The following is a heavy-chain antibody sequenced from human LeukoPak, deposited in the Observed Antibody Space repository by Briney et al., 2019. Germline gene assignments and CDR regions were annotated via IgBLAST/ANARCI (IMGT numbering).Heavy chain of an antibody. CDR3: ARWGSIAVARFDY. CDR2: IYYTGST. Sequence: SETLSLTCTVSGGSISSYYWNWVRQPPGKGLEWIGYIYYTGSTNYNPSLTSRVNISVDTSKNQFSLNLTSVTAADTAVYYCARWGSIAVARFDYWGQGTLVTDSS. V-gene: IGHV4-59*01. CDR1: GGSISSYY. D-gene: IGHD6-6*01. J-gene: IGHJ4*02.